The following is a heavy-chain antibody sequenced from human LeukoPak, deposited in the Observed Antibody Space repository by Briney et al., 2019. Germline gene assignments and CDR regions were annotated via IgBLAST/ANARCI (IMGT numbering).Heavy chain of an antibody. Sequence: SETLSLTCTVSGGSISSYYWSWIRQPPGKGLEWIGYIYYSGGTNYNPSLKSRVTISVDTSKNQFSLKLSSVTAADTAVYYCARGLNYYDSSGYYPDAFDIWGQGTMVTVSS. CDR3: ARGLNYYDSSGYYPDAFDI. J-gene: IGHJ3*02. CDR2: IYYSGGT. V-gene: IGHV4-59*01. D-gene: IGHD3-22*01. CDR1: GGSISSYY.